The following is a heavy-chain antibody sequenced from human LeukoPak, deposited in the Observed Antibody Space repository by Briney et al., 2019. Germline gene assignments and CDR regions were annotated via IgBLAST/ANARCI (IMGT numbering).Heavy chain of an antibody. Sequence: GGSLRLSCAASGFTFTSYALSWVRQAPGKGLEWVSAISGNRGDSTYYADSVKGRFTISRDNSKNTVYLQMNSLRAEHTAVYYCAKVESGGYSFGNFDYWGQGTLVAVSS. CDR1: GFTFTSYA. D-gene: IGHD5-18*01. J-gene: IGHJ4*02. CDR3: AKVESGGYSFGNFDY. CDR2: ISGNRGDST. V-gene: IGHV3-23*01.